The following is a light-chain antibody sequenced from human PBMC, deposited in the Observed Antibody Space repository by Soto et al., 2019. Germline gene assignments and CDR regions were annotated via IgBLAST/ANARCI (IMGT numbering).Light chain of an antibody. J-gene: IGLJ1*01. CDR1: SSNIGRNT. Sequence: QSVLTQPPSASGSPGQRVTISCSGSSSNIGRNTVSWYQQLPGTAPQLLIYSNHQRPPGVRDPVSGSKSGTSASLAISVLESEDEADYYCAAWDDSLNGLHVFGTGTKLTVL. CDR2: SNH. CDR3: AAWDDSLNGLHV. V-gene: IGLV1-44*01.